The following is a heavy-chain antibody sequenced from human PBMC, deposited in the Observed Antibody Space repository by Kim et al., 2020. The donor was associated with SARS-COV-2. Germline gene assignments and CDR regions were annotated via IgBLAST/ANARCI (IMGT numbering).Heavy chain of an antibody. J-gene: IGHJ4*02. Sequence: TANDAQKFQGRVAMTADEATSRAYMELSSLRAEGTAVYYCARDVGGNLDYWGQGTLVTVSS. CDR3: ARDVGGNLDY. D-gene: IGHD2-15*01. CDR2: TA. V-gene: IGHV1-69*01.